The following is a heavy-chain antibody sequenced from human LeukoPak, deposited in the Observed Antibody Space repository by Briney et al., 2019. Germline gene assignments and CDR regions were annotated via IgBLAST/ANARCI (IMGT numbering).Heavy chain of an antibody. CDR2: IFYSGST. CDR1: GGSLSGYY. CDR3: ARLRGNYFPDY. J-gene: IGHJ4*02. D-gene: IGHD4-11*01. V-gene: IGHV4-59*01. Sequence: PSETLSLTCTVSGGSLSGYYWTWIRQFPGKGLEWIAYIFYSGSTNYNPSLKSRLTISVDTSKNQFSLKLTSVTAADTAVYYCARLRGNYFPDYWGQGTLVTVSS.